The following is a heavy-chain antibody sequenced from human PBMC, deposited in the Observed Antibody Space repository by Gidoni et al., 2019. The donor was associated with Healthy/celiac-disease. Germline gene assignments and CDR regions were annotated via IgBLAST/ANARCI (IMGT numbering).Heavy chain of an antibody. CDR3: AKDHQGIRFLGRSRDSNAFDV. D-gene: IGHD3-3*01. CDR1: GFSFSSFA. V-gene: IGHV3-23*01. Sequence: EVQLLESGGGLVQPGGSLRLSCAASGFSFSSFAMNWVRQAPGKGLEWVSGIGGSGDTTNYADSVKGRFTISRDNSKNTLYLQMSSLRAEDTAVYYCAKDHQGIRFLGRSRDSNAFDVWGQGTMVTVSS. J-gene: IGHJ3*01. CDR2: IGGSGDTT.